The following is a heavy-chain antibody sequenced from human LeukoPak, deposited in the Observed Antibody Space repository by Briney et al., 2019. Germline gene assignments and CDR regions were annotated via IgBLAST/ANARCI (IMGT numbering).Heavy chain of an antibody. CDR3: AKDHDYDVGYFDY. CDR2: ISYDGSNK. CDR1: GFTFSSYG. J-gene: IGHJ4*02. Sequence: GGSLRLSCAASGFTFSSYGMHWVRQAPGKGLEWVAVISYDGSNKYYADSVKGRFTISRDNSKNTLYLQMNSLRAEDTAVYYCAKDHDYDVGYFDYWGQGTLVTVSS. V-gene: IGHV3-30*18. D-gene: IGHD4-17*01.